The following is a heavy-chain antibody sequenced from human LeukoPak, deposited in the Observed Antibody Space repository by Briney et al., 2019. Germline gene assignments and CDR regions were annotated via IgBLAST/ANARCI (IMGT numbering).Heavy chain of an antibody. Sequence: SETLSLTCTVSGGSISSYYWSWIRQPPGKGLEWIGYIYYSGSTNYNPSLKSRVTISVDTSKNQFSLKLSSVTAADTAVYYCARVGYCSSTSCSNRGSPYYFDYWGQGTLVTVSP. CDR3: ARVGYCSSTSCSNRGSPYYFDY. D-gene: IGHD2-2*01. CDR2: IYYSGST. J-gene: IGHJ4*02. V-gene: IGHV4-59*01. CDR1: GGSISSYY.